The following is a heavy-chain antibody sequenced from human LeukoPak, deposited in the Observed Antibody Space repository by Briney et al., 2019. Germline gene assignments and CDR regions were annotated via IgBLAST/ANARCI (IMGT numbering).Heavy chain of an antibody. D-gene: IGHD3-3*01. V-gene: IGHV4-39*07. J-gene: IGHJ5*02. CDR1: GGSINSSNYY. CDR3: ARAMRITIFKGGFDP. CDR2: VYYSGSA. Sequence: SETLSLTCHVSGGSINSSNYYWGWIRQPPGKGLEWIGNVYYSGSASFNPSLKSRVTISVDTSKNQFSLKLSSVTAADTAVYYCARAMRITIFKGGFDPWGQGALVTVSS.